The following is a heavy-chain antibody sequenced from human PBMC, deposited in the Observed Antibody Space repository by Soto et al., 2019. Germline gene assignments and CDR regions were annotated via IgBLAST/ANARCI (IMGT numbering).Heavy chain of an antibody. D-gene: IGHD6-19*01. Sequence: SVKVSCKASGGTFSSYAISWVRQAPGQGLEWMGGIIPIFGTANYAQKFQGRVTITADESTSTAYMELSSLRSEDTAVYYCASRFRVGYSSGWLLYWGQGTLVTVSS. V-gene: IGHV1-69*13. CDR2: IIPIFGTA. CDR1: GGTFSSYA. J-gene: IGHJ4*02. CDR3: ASRFRVGYSSGWLLY.